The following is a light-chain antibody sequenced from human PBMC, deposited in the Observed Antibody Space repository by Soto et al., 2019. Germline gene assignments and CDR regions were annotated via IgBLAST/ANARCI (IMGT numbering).Light chain of an antibody. CDR3: QQAYSFPIT. Sequence: DIVMTQSPATVSVSSGGRATLSCRASQGIADYLAWYQQKPGRAPELLIHAASSLQSGVPSRFSGSGSGTDFTLTINRLQPEDFATYYCQQAYSFPITCGQGTRREI. J-gene: IGKJ5*01. V-gene: IGKV1-12*01. CDR2: AAS. CDR1: QGIADY.